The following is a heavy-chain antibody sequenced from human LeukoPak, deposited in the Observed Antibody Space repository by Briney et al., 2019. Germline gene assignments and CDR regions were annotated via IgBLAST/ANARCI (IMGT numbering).Heavy chain of an antibody. D-gene: IGHD3-22*01. CDR3: ARGSGVEYYDSTGGELDP. Sequence: GASVKVSCKASGGTFSSYAISWVRQAPGQGLEWMGGIIPIFGTANYAQKFQGRVTITADESTSTAYMELSGLRSEDTAVYYCARGSGVEYYDSTGGELDPWGQGTLVTVSS. CDR2: IIPIFGTA. V-gene: IGHV1-69*13. CDR1: GGTFSSYA. J-gene: IGHJ5*02.